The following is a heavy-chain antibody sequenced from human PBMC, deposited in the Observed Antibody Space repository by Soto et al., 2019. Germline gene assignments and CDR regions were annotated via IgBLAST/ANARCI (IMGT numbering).Heavy chain of an antibody. Sequence: PXESLSLSCALSGFDSSYYCIQWFRQSPGKGLEWVSRIDPDGTTTNYADSVKGRFSVSRDNAKKTIYLQMNSLTADDTALYYCAPGPRPSSAGTGAYWGQGTLVTVSS. CDR2: IDPDGTTT. J-gene: IGHJ1*01. CDR1: GFDSSYYC. V-gene: IGHV3-74*01. D-gene: IGHD1-1*01. CDR3: APGPRPSSAGTGAY.